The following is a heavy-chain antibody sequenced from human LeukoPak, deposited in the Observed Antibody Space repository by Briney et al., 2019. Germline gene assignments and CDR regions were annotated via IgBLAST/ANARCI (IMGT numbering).Heavy chain of an antibody. J-gene: IGHJ4*02. CDR1: GGTFSSYA. D-gene: IGHD2-21*02. CDR3: ARGSGYCGGDCYMNY. Sequence: SVKVSCKASGGTFSSYAISWVRQAPGQGLEWMGGIIPIFGTANYAQKFRGRVTITADESTSTAYMELSSPRSEDTAVYYCARGSGYCGGDCYMNYWGQGTLVTVSS. V-gene: IGHV1-69*13. CDR2: IIPIFGTA.